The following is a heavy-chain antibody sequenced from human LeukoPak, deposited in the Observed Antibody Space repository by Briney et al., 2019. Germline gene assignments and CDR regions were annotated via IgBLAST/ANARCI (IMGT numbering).Heavy chain of an antibody. CDR1: GFTFSYYW. D-gene: IGHD2-2*01. CDR3: ARPQYCSGTSCYFNAFDI. CDR2: INRDGRNT. J-gene: IGHJ3*02. V-gene: IGHV3-74*01. Sequence: GGSLRLSCAAYGFTFSYYWMNWVRHAQGKGRVWVSRINRDGRNTNYADSVKDRFTTSRDNAKNTLYLQMNSLSAEDTAVYYCARPQYCSGTSCYFNAFDIRGQGTMVTVSS.